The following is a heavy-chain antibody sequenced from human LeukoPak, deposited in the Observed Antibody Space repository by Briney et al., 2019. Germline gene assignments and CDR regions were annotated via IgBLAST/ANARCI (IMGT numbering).Heavy chain of an antibody. CDR2: IIPLFATT. D-gene: IGHD5-24*01. Sequence: SVKVSCKASGDTFSSYAISWVRQAPGQGLEWMGGIIPLFATTNYAQNLQGRVTITADKFTSTAYMELSSLRSEDTAVYYCARGDGYNFYWYFDVWGRGTLVTVSS. V-gene: IGHV1-69*06. J-gene: IGHJ2*01. CDR3: ARGDGYNFYWYFDV. CDR1: GDTFSSYA.